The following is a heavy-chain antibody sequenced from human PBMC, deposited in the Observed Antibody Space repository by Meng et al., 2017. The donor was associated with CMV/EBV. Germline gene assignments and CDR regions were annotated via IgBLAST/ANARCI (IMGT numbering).Heavy chain of an antibody. CDR1: GYTLTELS. Sequence: ASVKVSCKVSGYTLTELSMHWVRQAPGRGLEWMGGFDPEDGETIYAQKFQGRVTTTEDTSTDTAYMELSSLRSEDTAVYYCATATGYYYGMDVWGQGTTVTVSS. J-gene: IGHJ6*02. CDR2: FDPEDGET. CDR3: ATATGYYYGMDV. V-gene: IGHV1-24*01.